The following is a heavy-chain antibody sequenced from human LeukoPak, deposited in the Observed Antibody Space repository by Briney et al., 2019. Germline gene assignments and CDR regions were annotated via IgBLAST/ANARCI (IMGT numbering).Heavy chain of an antibody. CDR2: IYYSGST. V-gene: IGHV4-39*01. Sequence: SETLSLTCTVSGGXISSSSYYWGWIRQPPGKGLEWIGGIYYSGSTYYNPSLKSRVTISVDTSKNQFSLKLSSVTAADTAVYYCARLNRWYRDAFDIWGQGTIVTVSS. CDR1: GGXISSSSYY. D-gene: IGHD6-13*01. J-gene: IGHJ3*02. CDR3: ARLNRWYRDAFDI.